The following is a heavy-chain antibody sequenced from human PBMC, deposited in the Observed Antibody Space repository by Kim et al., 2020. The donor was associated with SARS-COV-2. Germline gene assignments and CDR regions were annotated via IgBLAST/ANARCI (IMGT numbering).Heavy chain of an antibody. CDR3: VSRVGHTGGHYFDF. J-gene: IGHJ4*02. CDR2: ISETGGR. D-gene: IGHD1-26*01. Sequence: GGSLRLSCAASGFTFRSYAMSWVRQAPGKGLDWVSVISETGGRYYADSVKGRFTISRDDSKNTLYLQMNSLRVEDTAVYYCVSRVGHTGGHYFDFWGQGTLVTVSS. V-gene: IGHV3-23*01. CDR1: GFTFRSYA.